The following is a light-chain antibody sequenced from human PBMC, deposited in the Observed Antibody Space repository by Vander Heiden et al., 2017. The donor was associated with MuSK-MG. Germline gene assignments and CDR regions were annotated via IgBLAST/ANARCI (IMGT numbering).Light chain of an antibody. CDR2: NTI. Sequence: QTLVTQEPSLTVSPGGTVTLTCASSTGAVTSGHFPTWFQQKPGQAPRSLIYNTIKKHSWTPDRFSGSLLGGKAALTLSGVQPEDEAEYYCLLYYGGPRVFGTGTKVTVL. J-gene: IGLJ1*01. CDR3: LLYYGGPRV. V-gene: IGLV7-43*01. CDR1: TGAVTSGHF.